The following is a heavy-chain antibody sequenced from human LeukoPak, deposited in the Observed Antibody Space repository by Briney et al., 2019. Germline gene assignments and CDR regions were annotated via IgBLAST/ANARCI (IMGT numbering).Heavy chain of an antibody. D-gene: IGHD3-9*01. CDR3: ARFFDYILTGSNWFDP. V-gene: IGHV4-39*07. CDR1: GGSISSSSYY. Sequence: SETLSLTCTVYGGSISSSSYYWGWIRQPPGKGLEWIGSIYYSGSTYYNPSLKSRVTISADTSKNQFSLKLTSVTSADTAMYYCARFFDYILTGSNWFDPWGRGTLVTVSS. CDR2: IYYSGST. J-gene: IGHJ5*02.